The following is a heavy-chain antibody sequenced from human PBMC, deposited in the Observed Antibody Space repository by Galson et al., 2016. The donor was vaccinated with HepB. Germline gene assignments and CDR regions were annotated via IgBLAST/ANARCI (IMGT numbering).Heavy chain of an antibody. D-gene: IGHD2-15*01. CDR1: GYTFTNYD. CDR2: MNPNSGNT. V-gene: IGHV1-8*01. CDR3: AREPRHLYSQGYYGMDV. Sequence: SVKASCKASGYTFTNYDISWVRQASGQGLEWVGGMNPNSGNTGYAEKFQDRVTMTRDTSKSTAYMELSSLRSEDTAVYYCAREPRHLYSQGYYGMDVWGQGTTVIVSS. J-gene: IGHJ6*02.